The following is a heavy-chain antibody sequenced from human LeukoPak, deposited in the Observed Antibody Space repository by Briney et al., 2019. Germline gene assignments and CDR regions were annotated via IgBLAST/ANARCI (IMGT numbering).Heavy chain of an antibody. CDR3: ATSLYYYGSGNY. CDR2: FDPEDGET. V-gene: IGHV1-24*01. J-gene: IGHJ4*02. CDR1: GYTLTELS. Sequence: ASVKVSCKVSGYTLTELSMHWVRQAPGKGLEWMGGFDPEDGETIYAQKFQGRVTMTEDTSTDTAYMELSSLRSEDTAVYYCATSLYYYGSGNYWGQGTLVTVSS. D-gene: IGHD3-10*01.